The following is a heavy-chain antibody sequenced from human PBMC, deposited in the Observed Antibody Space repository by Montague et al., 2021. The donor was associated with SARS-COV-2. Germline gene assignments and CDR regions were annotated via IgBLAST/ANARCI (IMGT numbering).Heavy chain of an antibody. CDR3: ARECCSSTSLRAGYFDY. J-gene: IGHJ4*02. CDR1: GFTFSSYE. V-gene: IGHV3-48*03. D-gene: IGHD2-2*01. CDR2: ISSSGSTI. Sequence: SLRLSCAASGFTFSSYEMNWVRQAPGKGLEWVSYISSSGSTIYYADSVKGRFTISRDNAKNSLYLRMNSLRAEDTAVYYCARECCSSTSLRAGYFDYWGQGTLVTVSS.